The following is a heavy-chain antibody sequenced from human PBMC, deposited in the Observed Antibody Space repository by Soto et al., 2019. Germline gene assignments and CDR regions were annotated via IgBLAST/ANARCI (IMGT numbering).Heavy chain of an antibody. J-gene: IGHJ6*02. D-gene: IGHD2-2*01. V-gene: IGHV1-69*01. CDR3: ARSQGSSTSLEIYYYYYYGMDV. CDR2: IIPISGTA. Sequence: QVQLVQSGAEVKKPGSSVKVSCKASGGTFSSYAISWVRQAPGQGLEWMGGIIPISGTANYAQKFQGRVTNTAYESTSTAYMELSRLRSEDTAVYYCARSQGSSTSLEIYYYYYYGMDVWGQGTTVTVSS. CDR1: GGTFSSYA.